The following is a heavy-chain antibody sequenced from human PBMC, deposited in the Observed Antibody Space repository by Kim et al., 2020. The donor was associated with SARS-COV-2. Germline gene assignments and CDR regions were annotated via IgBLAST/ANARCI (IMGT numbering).Heavy chain of an antibody. Sequence: GGSLRLSCAASGFTFSNYWMSWVRQAPGKGLEWVANIKEDGSERKYVDSVKGRFTISRDNAKTSVYLLMHSLTAEDTAVYYCARDRYSSSSSYFFYYGMDVWGQGTTVTVSS. V-gene: IGHV3-7*01. CDR3: ARDRYSSSSSYFFYYGMDV. CDR1: GFTFSNYW. J-gene: IGHJ6*02. D-gene: IGHD6-13*01. CDR2: IKEDGSER.